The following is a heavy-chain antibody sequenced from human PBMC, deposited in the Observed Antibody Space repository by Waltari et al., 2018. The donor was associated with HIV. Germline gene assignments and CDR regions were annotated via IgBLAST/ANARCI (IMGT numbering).Heavy chain of an antibody. CDR2: IRDSGQT. CDR1: GDSMTASF. V-gene: IGHV4-59*01. J-gene: IGHJ5*02. CDR3: AKMSAVAPGTPGRVDH. Sequence: QVQLQESGPGLVKPSGTLSLSCVVSGDSMTASFWTWIRQPPERGLEYNAYIRDSGQTTYSSSVKSRVVLSIETSKNQVSLKLHSVTTADTGVYYCAKMSAVAPGTPGRVDHWGRGALVTVSS. D-gene: IGHD2-21*01.